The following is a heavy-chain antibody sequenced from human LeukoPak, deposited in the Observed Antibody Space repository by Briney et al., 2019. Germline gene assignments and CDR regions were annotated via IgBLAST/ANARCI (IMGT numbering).Heavy chain of an antibody. D-gene: IGHD3-10*01. V-gene: IGHV3-23*01. CDR1: GFTFSSYA. CDR2: ISGSGGST. J-gene: IGHJ4*02. CDR3: AKWSGSGSYYNRQGTYDY. Sequence: GGSLRLSCAASGFTFSSYAMSWVRQAPGKGLEWVSAISGSGGSTYYADSVKGRFTISRDNSKNTLYLQMNSLRAEDTAVYYCAKWSGSGSYYNRQGTYDYWGQGTLVTVSS.